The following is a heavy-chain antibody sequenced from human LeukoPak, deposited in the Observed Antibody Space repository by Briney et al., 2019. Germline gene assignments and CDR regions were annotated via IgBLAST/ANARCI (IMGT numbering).Heavy chain of an antibody. J-gene: IGHJ4*02. CDR3: AREGPDYNGNSAISLLDY. D-gene: IGHD4-23*01. Sequence: PSETLSLTCTVSGGSISNNPYYWGWIRQPPGKGLEWIGSISYSGSTYYNPSLKSRVTISLDTSKNQFSLNLNSVTAADTAVYFCAREGPDYNGNSAISLLDYWGQGTLVTVSS. CDR1: GGSISNNPYY. CDR2: ISYSGST. V-gene: IGHV4-39*07.